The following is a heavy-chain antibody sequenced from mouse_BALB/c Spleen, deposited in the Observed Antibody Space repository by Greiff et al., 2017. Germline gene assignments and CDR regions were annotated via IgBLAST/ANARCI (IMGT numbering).Heavy chain of an antibody. CDR2: IWGDGST. J-gene: IGHJ3*01. D-gene: IGHD1-1*01. CDR3: AKPEGYYGSWFAY. Sequence: VQLQQSGPGLVAPSQSLSITCTVSGFSLTSYGVSWVRQPPGKGLEWLGVIWGDGSTNYHSALISRLSISKDNSKSQVFLKLNSRQTDDTATYYCAKPEGYYGSWFAYWGQGTLVTVSA. CDR1: GFSLTSYG. V-gene: IGHV2-3*01.